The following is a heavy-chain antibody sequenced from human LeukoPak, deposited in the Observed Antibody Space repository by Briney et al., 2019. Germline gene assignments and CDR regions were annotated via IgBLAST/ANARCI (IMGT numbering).Heavy chain of an antibody. V-gene: IGHV4-59*01. J-gene: IGHJ6*02. CDR3: AREPRGYDFWSGYQESYGMDV. Sequence: SENLSLTCTVSGGSISSYYWSWIRQPPGKGLEWIGYIYYSGSTNYNPSLKSRVTISVDTSKNQFSLKLSSVTAADTAVYYCAREPRGYDFWSGYQESYGMDVWGQGTTVTVSS. CDR2: IYYSGST. D-gene: IGHD3-3*01. CDR1: GGSISSYY.